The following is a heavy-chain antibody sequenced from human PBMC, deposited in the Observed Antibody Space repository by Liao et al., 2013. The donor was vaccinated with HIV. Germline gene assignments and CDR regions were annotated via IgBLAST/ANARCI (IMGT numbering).Heavy chain of an antibody. Sequence: QVQLQESGSGLVKPSQTLSLTCAVSGGSLSSGGSSWSWIRQPPGKGLEWIGYIYHGGSTYYNPSLTSRVTMSVDRSKNQFSLKLSSVTAADTAVYYCARGLGYYGSGRLLPGLYYWGRGNPRSPSPQ. CDR1: GGSLSSGGSS. CDR2: IYHGGST. V-gene: IGHV4-30-2*01. J-gene: IGHJ4*02. CDR3: ARGLGYYGSGRLLPGLYY. D-gene: IGHD3-10*01.